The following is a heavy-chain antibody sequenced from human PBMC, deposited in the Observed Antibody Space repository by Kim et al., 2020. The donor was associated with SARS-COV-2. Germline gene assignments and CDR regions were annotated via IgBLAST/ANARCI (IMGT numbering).Heavy chain of an antibody. D-gene: IGHD2-21*01. CDR2: ISGSGST. CDR3: AKDASANYCDAGSIDA. Sequence: APSKGLEYVAEISGSGSTYYAPAVKGRATISRDNGQSTVRLQLNNLRAEDTATYYCAKDASANYCDAGSIDAWGHGTEVIVSS. J-gene: IGHJ5*01. V-gene: IGHV3-23*01.